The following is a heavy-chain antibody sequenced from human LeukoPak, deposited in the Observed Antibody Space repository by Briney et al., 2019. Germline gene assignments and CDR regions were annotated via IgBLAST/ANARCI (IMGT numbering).Heavy chain of an antibody. D-gene: IGHD3-22*01. CDR2: INPDSGGT. CDR1: GYTFSGYY. Sequence: GASVKVSCKASGYTFSGYYIHWVRQAPGQGLEWVGWINPDSGGTNYAQKFQGRVTMTRDTSNTTAYMELSRLTSDDTAMYYCARDFYYQSSGAFDYWGPGTLVTVSS. V-gene: IGHV1-2*02. J-gene: IGHJ4*02. CDR3: ARDFYYQSSGAFDY.